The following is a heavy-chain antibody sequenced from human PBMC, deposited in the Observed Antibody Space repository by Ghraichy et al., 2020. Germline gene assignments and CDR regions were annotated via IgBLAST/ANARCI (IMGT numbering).Heavy chain of an antibody. J-gene: IGHJ4*02. CDR2: VSVSGDTT. D-gene: IGHD2-21*01. CDR1: EFSFSNYA. CDR3: ISVDWVY. Sequence: GGSLRLTCVVPEFSFSNYAMSWVRQGPGKGLEWVSSVSVSGDTTYYADSVRGRFTISRDNSKNTVYLQMNSLRAEDTALYYCISVDWVYWGRGTQVTVSS. V-gene: IGHV3-23*01.